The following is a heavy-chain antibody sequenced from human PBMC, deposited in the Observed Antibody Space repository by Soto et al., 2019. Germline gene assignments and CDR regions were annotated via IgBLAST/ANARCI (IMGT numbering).Heavy chain of an antibody. J-gene: IGHJ4*02. CDR3: ASDPYFGAIDY. CDR2: IWYDGSNK. V-gene: IGHV3-33*01. D-gene: IGHD3-16*01. CDR1: GFTFSSYG. Sequence: GGSLRLSCAASGFTFSSYGMHWVRQAPGKGLEWVAVIWYDGSNKYYADSVKGRFTISRDNSKNTLYLQMSSLRAEDTAVYYCASDPYFGAIDYWGLGTLVTVSS.